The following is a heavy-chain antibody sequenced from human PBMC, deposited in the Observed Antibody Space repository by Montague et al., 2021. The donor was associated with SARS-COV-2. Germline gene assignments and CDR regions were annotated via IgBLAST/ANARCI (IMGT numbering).Heavy chain of an antibody. Sequence: SETLSLTCTVSGGSISSSSFYWGWIRQSPGKGLEWIGSIYYSGSTYYNPSLKSRVTISVDTSKNQFSLKLSSVTAADTAVYYCARQCVDYYDSSGYPFDYWGQGTLVTVSS. J-gene: IGHJ4*02. V-gene: IGHV4-39*01. CDR3: ARQCVDYYDSSGYPFDY. CDR1: GGSISSSSFY. CDR2: IYYSGST. D-gene: IGHD3-22*01.